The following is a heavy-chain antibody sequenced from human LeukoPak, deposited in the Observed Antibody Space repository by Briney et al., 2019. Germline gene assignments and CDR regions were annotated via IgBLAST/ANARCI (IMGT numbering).Heavy chain of an antibody. CDR1: GFTFSSYA. J-gene: IGHJ6*02. V-gene: IGHV3-23*01. CDR2: ISGSGGST. D-gene: IGHD2-2*01. CDR3: AKRSPRDIVVVPAALGYGMDV. Sequence: GGSLRLSCAASGFTFSSYAMSWVRQAPGKGLEWVSAISGSGGSTHYADSVKGRFTISRDNSKNTLYLQMNSLRAEDTAVYYCAKRSPRDIVVVPAALGYGMDVWGQGTTVTVSS.